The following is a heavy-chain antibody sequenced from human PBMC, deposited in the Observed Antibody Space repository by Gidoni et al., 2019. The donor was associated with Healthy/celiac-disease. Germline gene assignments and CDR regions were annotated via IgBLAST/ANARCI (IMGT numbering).Heavy chain of an antibody. J-gene: IGHJ5*02. CDR2: IIPIFGTA. CDR3: ARGSSSSWYGWFDP. CDR1: GGTLSSYA. D-gene: IGHD6-13*01. Sequence: QVQLVQSGAEVKKPGSPVKVSCTASGGTLSSYAIRWVRQAPGQGLEWMGGIIPIFGTANYAQKFQGRVTITADESTSTAYMELSSLGSEDTAVYYCARGSSSSWYGWFDPWGQGTLVTVSS. V-gene: IGHV1-69*01.